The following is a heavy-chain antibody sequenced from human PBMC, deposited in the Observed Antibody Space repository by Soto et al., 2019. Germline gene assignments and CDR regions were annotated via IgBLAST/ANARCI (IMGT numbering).Heavy chain of an antibody. CDR1: GFTFSSYW. J-gene: IGHJ4*02. D-gene: IGHD3-3*01. CDR3: ARDYYDFWSGYHEAFEY. CDR2: IKQDGSEK. Sequence: PGGSLRLSCAASGFTFSSYWMSWVRQAPGKGLEWVANIKQDGSEKYYVDSVKGRFTISRDNAKNSLYLQMNSLRAEDTAVYYCARDYYDFWSGYHEAFEYWGQGTLVTVSS. V-gene: IGHV3-7*01.